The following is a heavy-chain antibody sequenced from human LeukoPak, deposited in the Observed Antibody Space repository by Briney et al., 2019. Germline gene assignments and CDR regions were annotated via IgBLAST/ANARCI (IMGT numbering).Heavy chain of an antibody. CDR1: GYTLTSYY. Sequence: GASVKVSCKASGYTLTSYYMHWVRQAPGQGLEWMGIINPSGGSTSYAQKFQGRVTMTRDTSTSTVYMELSSLRSEDTAVYYCARDWLSLDAFDIWGQGTMVTVSS. CDR3: ARDWLSLDAFDI. D-gene: IGHD6-19*01. J-gene: IGHJ3*02. CDR2: INPSGGST. V-gene: IGHV1-46*01.